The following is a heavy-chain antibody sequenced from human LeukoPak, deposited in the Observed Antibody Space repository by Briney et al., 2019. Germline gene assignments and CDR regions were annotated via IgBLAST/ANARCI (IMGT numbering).Heavy chain of an antibody. CDR2: INHSGST. CDR1: GFTFSSYA. Sequence: PGGSLRLSCAASGFTFSSYAMSWVRQPPGKGLEWIGEINHSGSTNYNPSLKSRVTISVDTSKNQFSLKLSSVTAADTAVYYCARGPVAALDYWGQGTLVTVSS. D-gene: IGHD6-19*01. CDR3: ARGPVAALDY. J-gene: IGHJ4*02. V-gene: IGHV4-34*01.